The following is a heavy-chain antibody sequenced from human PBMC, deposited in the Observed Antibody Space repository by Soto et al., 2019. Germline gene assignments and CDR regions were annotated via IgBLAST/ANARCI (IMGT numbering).Heavy chain of an antibody. V-gene: IGHV4-30-4*01. D-gene: IGHD3-16*01. Sequence: QVQLQESGPGLVKPSQTLSLTCTVSGGSISSGYYYWSWIRQPPGKGLEWIGYIYHNGSTYYNPFLKRRITMTIDIAKNPFSLNLNSVTAADTAVYFCARDGNAYTSVDFDLWGRGTLVTVSS. CDR3: ARDGNAYTSVDFDL. J-gene: IGHJ2*01. CDR1: GGSISSGYYY. CDR2: IYHNGST.